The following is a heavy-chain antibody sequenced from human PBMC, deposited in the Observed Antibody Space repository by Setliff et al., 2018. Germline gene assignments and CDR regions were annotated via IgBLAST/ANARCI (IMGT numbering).Heavy chain of an antibody. CDR2: IYNSDST. CDR1: GFIVSDKH. D-gene: IGHD3-10*01. CDR3: ARPGRSNYWDSFDY. J-gene: IGHJ4*02. Sequence: GGSLRLSCAASGFIVSDKHMTWLRQAPGRGLEWVSVIYNSDSTYYADSVKGRFTISRDNAKNSLYLQMNSLRADDTAVYYCARPGRSNYWDSFDYWGQGTLVTVSS. V-gene: IGHV3-53*01.